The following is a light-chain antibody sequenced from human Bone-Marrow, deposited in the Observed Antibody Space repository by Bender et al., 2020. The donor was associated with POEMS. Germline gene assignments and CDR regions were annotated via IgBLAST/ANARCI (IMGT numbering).Light chain of an antibody. Sequence: QSALTQPASVSGSPGQSITLYCTGGTSDVGAYNYVSWYQQHPGKVPKLLIYDVNNRPSGVSDRFFGSKSDTTASLTISGLQAEDEADYYCCSYAGSYTHMKFGGGTKLTVL. CDR2: DVN. CDR3: CSYAGSYTHMK. V-gene: IGLV2-14*01. CDR1: TSDVGAYNY. J-gene: IGLJ2*01.